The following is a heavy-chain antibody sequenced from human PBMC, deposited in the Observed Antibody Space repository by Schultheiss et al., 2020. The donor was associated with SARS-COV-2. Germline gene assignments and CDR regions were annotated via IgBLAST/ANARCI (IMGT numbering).Heavy chain of an antibody. D-gene: IGHD3-16*01. CDR1: VGSISGYY. V-gene: IGHV4-34*01. CDR2: INHSGST. CDR3: ARAGGIVVAGRGNWFDP. Sequence: SETLSLTCTVSVGSISGYYWSWIRQPPGKGLEWIGEINHSGSTNYNPSLKSRVTISVDTSKNQFSLKLSSVTAADTAVYYCARAGGIVVAGRGNWFDPWGQGILVTVSS. J-gene: IGHJ5*02.